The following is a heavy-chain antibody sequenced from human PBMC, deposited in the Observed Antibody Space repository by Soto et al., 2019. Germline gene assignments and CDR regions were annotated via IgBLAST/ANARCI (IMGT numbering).Heavy chain of an antibody. CDR2: IYYSGNS. J-gene: IGHJ4*02. CDR1: GGSISSGDHY. D-gene: IGHD6-13*01. V-gene: IGHV4-30-4*01. Sequence: QVQLQESGPGLVKPSQTLSLTCTVSGGSISSGDHYWSWIRQPPGKGLEWIGYIYYSGNSYYNPSLKSRVTMSVDTSKNQFSLKLSSVTAADTAVYYCAREGAPWEQQLAYIDSWGQGTQVTVSS. CDR3: AREGAPWEQQLAYIDS.